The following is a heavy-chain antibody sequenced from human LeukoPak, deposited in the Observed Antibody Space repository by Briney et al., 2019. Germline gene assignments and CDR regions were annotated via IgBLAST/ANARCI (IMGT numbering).Heavy chain of an antibody. CDR2: IKRKTDGGTT. D-gene: IGHD1-1*01. CDR3: TTAMRYDY. V-gene: IGHV3-15*01. CDR1: GFTFSNAW. J-gene: IGHJ4*02. Sequence: PGGSLRLSSAASGFTFSNAWMSWVRQAPGKGLEWVGRIKRKTDGGTTDYAAPVKGRFTISRDDSKNTLYLQMNSLKTEDTGVYYCTTAMRYDYWGQGTLVTVSS.